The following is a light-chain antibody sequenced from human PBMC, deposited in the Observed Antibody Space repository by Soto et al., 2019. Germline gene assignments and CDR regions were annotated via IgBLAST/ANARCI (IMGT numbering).Light chain of an antibody. CDR1: QSISVW. J-gene: IGKJ1*01. CDR3: QQLNSYSPT. V-gene: IGKV1-5*03. CDR2: KAS. Sequence: DIQMTKSPSTLSASVGDRVTITCRASQSISVWLAWYQQKAGKAPNLLIYKASRLESGVPSRFSGSVSETEGTITISGLKTGDASTYYCQQLNSYSPTFGQGTKVDIK.